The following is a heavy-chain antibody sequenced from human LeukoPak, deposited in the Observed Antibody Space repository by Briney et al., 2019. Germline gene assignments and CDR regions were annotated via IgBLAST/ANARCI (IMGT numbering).Heavy chain of an antibody. Sequence: ASVKVSCKASGYTFTTYYMHWVRQAPGQGLEWMGIINPSGGSTTYAQKFQGRVTITRDTSTSTVYMEVSSLRSEDTAVYYCARDRHGSGTYNYYGMDVRGQGTTVTVSS. J-gene: IGHJ6*02. D-gene: IGHD3-10*01. CDR1: GYTFTTYY. CDR3: ARDRHGSGTYNYYGMDV. V-gene: IGHV1-46*01. CDR2: INPSGGST.